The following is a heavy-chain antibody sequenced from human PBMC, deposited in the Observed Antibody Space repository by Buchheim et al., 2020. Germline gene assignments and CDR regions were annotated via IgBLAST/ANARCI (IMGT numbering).Heavy chain of an antibody. Sequence: QVQLVQSGAEVKKPGASVKVSCKASGYTFTGYYMHWVRQAPGQGLEWMGWINPNSGGTNYAQKFQGWVTMTRATSISTAYMELSRLRSDDTAVYYCAREYYDILTGSQAVYYGMDVWGQGTT. CDR3: AREYYDILTGSQAVYYGMDV. J-gene: IGHJ6*02. D-gene: IGHD3-9*01. CDR2: INPNSGGT. CDR1: GYTFTGYY. V-gene: IGHV1-2*04.